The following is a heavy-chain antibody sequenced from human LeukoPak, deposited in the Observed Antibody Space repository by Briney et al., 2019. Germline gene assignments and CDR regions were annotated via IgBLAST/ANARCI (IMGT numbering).Heavy chain of an antibody. V-gene: IGHV4-39*07. J-gene: IGHJ4*02. CDR3: ASGHGPPTGITIGSPFDY. CDR2: IYYSGST. D-gene: IGHD3-9*01. CDR1: GGSISSSSYY. Sequence: SETLSLTCTVSGGSISSSSYYWGWIRQPPGKGLEWIGSIYYSGSTYYNPSLKSRVTISVDTSKNQFSLKLSSVTAADTAVYYCASGHGPPTGITIGSPFDYWGQGTLVTVSS.